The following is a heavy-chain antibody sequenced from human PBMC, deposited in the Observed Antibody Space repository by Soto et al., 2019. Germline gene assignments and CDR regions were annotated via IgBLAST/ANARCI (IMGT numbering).Heavy chain of an antibody. J-gene: IGHJ4*02. Sequence: EVQLLESGGDFKQPGGSLRLSCEGSGFNFSNYALNWVRQAPGKRLEWVSVISGNSGTTYYAASVKGRFTISRDNSKKTLDLQMNSLSADDTAVYYCAKGRAITVFGVITPFDSWGQGTLVTVSS. CDR3: AKGRAITVFGVITPFDS. V-gene: IGHV3-23*01. CDR1: GFNFSNYA. D-gene: IGHD3-3*01. CDR2: ISGNSGTT.